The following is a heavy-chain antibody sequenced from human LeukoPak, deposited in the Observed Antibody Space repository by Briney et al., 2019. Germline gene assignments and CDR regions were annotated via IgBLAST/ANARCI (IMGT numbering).Heavy chain of an antibody. D-gene: IGHD2-15*01. CDR3: ARGNRDIYIDY. Sequence: PSETLSLTCTVSGGSISSYYWSWIRQPPGKGLEWIGYIYYSGSTNYNPSLKSRVTISVDTSKNQLSLKLSSVTAADTAVYYCARGNRDIYIDYWGQGTLVTVSS. CDR2: IYYSGST. J-gene: IGHJ4*02. V-gene: IGHV4-59*01. CDR1: GGSISSYY.